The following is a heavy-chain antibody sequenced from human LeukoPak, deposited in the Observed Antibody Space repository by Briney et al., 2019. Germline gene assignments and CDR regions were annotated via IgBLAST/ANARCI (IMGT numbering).Heavy chain of an antibody. V-gene: IGHV4-39*01. Sequence: PSETLSLTCTVSGGSISSSSYYWGWIRQPPGKGLEWIGSIYYSGSTYYNPSLKSRVTISVDTSKNQFSLKLTSVTAADTAVYYCVTSNSGNEWARFDYWGQGTLVTVSS. CDR3: VTSNSGNEWARFDY. CDR2: IYYSGST. J-gene: IGHJ4*02. CDR1: GGSISSSSYY. D-gene: IGHD4-23*01.